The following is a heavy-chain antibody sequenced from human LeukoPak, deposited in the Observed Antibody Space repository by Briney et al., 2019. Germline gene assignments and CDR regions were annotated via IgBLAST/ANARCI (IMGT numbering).Heavy chain of an antibody. CDR2: IKSKTDGGTT. CDR3: TRSGPELNWFDP. Sequence: NAGGSLRLSCAASGFTFSNAWMSWVRQAPGKGLEWVGRIKSKTDGGTTDYAAPVKGRFTISRDDSKSIAYLQMNSLKTEDTAVYYCTRSGPELNWFDPWGQGTLVTVSS. J-gene: IGHJ5*02. D-gene: IGHD3-3*01. CDR1: GFTFSNAW. V-gene: IGHV3-15*01.